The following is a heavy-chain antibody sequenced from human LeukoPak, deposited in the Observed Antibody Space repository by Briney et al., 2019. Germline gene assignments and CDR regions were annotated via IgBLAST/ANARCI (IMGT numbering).Heavy chain of an antibody. J-gene: IGHJ5*02. V-gene: IGHV4-39*07. D-gene: IGHD3-22*01. Sequence: PSETLSLTCTVSGGSISSSSYYWGWIRQPPGKGLEWIGSIYYSGSTYYNPSLKSRVTISVDTSKNQFSLKLSSVTAADTAVYYCASHVNYDRSGYYKVGWFDPWGQGTLVTVSS. CDR2: IYYSGST. CDR3: ASHVNYDRSGYYKVGWFDP. CDR1: GGSISSSSYY.